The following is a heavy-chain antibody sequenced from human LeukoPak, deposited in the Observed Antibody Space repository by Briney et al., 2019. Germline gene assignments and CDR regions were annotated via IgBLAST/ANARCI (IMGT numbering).Heavy chain of an antibody. CDR2: ISSSSSYI. D-gene: IGHD5-18*01. V-gene: IGHV3-21*01. CDR1: GFTFSSYI. Sequence: GGSLRLSCAASGFTFSSYIMNWVRQAPGKGLEWVSSISSSSSYIYYADSVKGRFTISRDNAKNSLYLQMNSLRAEDTAVYYCARDGYSYGYSLDYWGQGTLVTVSS. CDR3: ARDGYSYGYSLDY. J-gene: IGHJ4*02.